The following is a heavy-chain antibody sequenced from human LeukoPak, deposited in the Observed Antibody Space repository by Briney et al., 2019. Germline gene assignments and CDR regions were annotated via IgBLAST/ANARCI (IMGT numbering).Heavy chain of an antibody. CDR3: ARDPLLEGAFDI. CDR2: IYYSGST. Sequence: SETLSLTCTVSGGSISSSSYYWGWTRQPPGKGLEWIGSIYYSGSTYYNPSLKSRVTISVDTSKNQFSLKLSSVTAADTAVYYCARDPLLEGAFDIWGQGTMVTVSS. D-gene: IGHD3-3*01. J-gene: IGHJ3*02. CDR1: GGSISSSSYY. V-gene: IGHV4-39*07.